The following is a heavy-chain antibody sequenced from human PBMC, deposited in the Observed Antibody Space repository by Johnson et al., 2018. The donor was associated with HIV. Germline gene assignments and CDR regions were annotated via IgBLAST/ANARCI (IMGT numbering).Heavy chain of an antibody. J-gene: IGHJ3*02. CDR1: GFTLSNYG. CDR2: IRYDGSNN. D-gene: IGHD5-18*01. Sequence: QVQLVESGGGVVQPGGSLRLSCAASGFTLSNYGMHWVRQAPGKGLEWVTFIRYDGSNNYYADSVKGRFNISRDDSKNTLYLQMNSLRAEDTAIYYCAKDAYTYGPDAFDIWGQGTMVSVYS. CDR3: AKDAYTYGPDAFDI. V-gene: IGHV3-30*02.